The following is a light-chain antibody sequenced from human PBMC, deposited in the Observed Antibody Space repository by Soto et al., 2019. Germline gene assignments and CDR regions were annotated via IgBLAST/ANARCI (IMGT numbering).Light chain of an antibody. V-gene: IGKV1-5*03. CDR2: KAS. CDR1: QTISSW. Sequence: DIQMTQSPSTLSASVGDTVSITCRASQTISSWLAWYQQKPGKAPKLLIYKASNLQSGVPSRFSGSGSGTEFTLTISSLQPDDFGTYYCQHYNSYPYTFGQGTKVEI. J-gene: IGKJ2*01. CDR3: QHYNSYPYT.